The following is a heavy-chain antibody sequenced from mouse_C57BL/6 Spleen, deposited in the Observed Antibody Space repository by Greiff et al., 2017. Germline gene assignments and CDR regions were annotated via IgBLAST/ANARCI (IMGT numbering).Heavy chain of an antibody. V-gene: IGHV5-4*01. CDR3: AREALYDGYFDY. J-gene: IGHJ2*01. CDR2: ISDGGSYT. CDR1: GFTFSSYA. D-gene: IGHD2-3*01. Sequence: DVKLVESGGGLVKPGGSLKLSCAASGFTFSSYAMSWVRQTPEKRLEWVATISDGGSYTYYPDNVKGRFTISRDNAKNNLYLQMSHLKSEDTAMYYCAREALYDGYFDYWGQGTTLTVSS.